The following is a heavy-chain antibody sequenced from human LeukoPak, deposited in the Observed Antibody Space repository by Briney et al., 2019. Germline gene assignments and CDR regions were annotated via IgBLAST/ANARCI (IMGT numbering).Heavy chain of an antibody. V-gene: IGHV3-33*01. CDR1: GFTFSSYG. D-gene: IGHD2-8*02. CDR2: IWYDGSNK. Sequence: GSLRLSCAASGFTFSSYGMHWVRQAPGKGLEWVVVIWYDGSNKYYADSVKGRFTISRDNSKNTLYLQMNSLRAEDTAVYYCARGTENYFDYWGQGTLVTVSS. CDR3: ARGTENYFDY. J-gene: IGHJ4*02.